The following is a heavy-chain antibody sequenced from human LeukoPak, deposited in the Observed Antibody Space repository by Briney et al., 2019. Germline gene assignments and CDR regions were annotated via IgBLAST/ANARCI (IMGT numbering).Heavy chain of an antibody. J-gene: IGHJ3*02. V-gene: IGHV4-61*02. Sequence: SQILALNCTVSGGSISSGSYYWSWIRQPAGKRLAWIGRIYTSGSTNYNPSLKSRVTISVDTSNNHFSLKLSSVTAADTAVYYCARDLFSSSWYANDAFDIWGQGTMVTVSS. D-gene: IGHD6-13*01. CDR2: IYTSGST. CDR3: ARDLFSSSWYANDAFDI. CDR1: GGSISSGSYY.